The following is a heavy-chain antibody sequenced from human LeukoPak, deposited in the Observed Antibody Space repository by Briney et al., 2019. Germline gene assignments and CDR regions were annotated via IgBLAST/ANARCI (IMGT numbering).Heavy chain of an antibody. V-gene: IGHV3-15*01. CDR3: TTDISLYDILTRDYYYMDV. J-gene: IGHJ6*03. CDR1: GFTFSNAW. CDR2: IKSKTDGGTT. D-gene: IGHD3-9*01. Sequence: GGSLRLSCAASGFTFSNAWMSWVRQAPGKGLEWVGRIKSKTDGGTTDYAAPVKGRFTISRDDSKNTLYLQMNSLKTEDTAVYYCTTDISLYDILTRDYYYMDVWGKGTTVTISS.